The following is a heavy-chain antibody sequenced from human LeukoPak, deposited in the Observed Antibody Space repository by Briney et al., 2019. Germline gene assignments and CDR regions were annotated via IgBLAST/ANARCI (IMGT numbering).Heavy chain of an antibody. J-gene: IGHJ4*02. D-gene: IGHD1-26*01. CDR3: AREGPQTLGASDY. V-gene: IGHV1-18*01. CDR2: ISTYNANT. Sequence: ASVKVSCKASGYTFTSYGISWLRQAPGQGLEWMGWISTYNANTHYPQKLQGRVTMTTDTSTSTAYMELRSLRSDDTAVYYCAREGPQTLGASDYWGQGTLVTVSS. CDR1: GYTFTSYG.